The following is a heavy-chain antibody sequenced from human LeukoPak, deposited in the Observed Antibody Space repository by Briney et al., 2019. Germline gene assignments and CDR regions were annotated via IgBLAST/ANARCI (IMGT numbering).Heavy chain of an antibody. D-gene: IGHD5-12*01. Sequence: GGSLRLSCAASGFTFDDYAMHWVRQAPGKGLEWVSGISWNSGSIGYADSVKGRFTMSRDNAKNSLYLQMNSLRAEDTALYYCAQSGGYDDYWGQGTLVTLSS. CDR2: ISWNSGSI. V-gene: IGHV3-9*01. CDR3: AQSGGYDDY. CDR1: GFTFDDYA. J-gene: IGHJ4*02.